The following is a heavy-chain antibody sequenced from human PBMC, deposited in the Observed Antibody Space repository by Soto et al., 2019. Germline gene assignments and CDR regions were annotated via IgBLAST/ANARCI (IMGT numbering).Heavy chain of an antibody. J-gene: IGHJ4*02. CDR1: GFTFSPYE. Sequence: GGSLRLSCAASGFTFSPYEMSWVRQAPGKGLEWISYISSSGSTIHYADSVKGRLSISRDNAKKSLFLQMNSLRAEDTAVYYCVREATCSNGVCKFDYWGRGTLVTVYS. CDR2: ISSSGSTI. CDR3: VREATCSNGVCKFDY. D-gene: IGHD2-8*01. V-gene: IGHV3-48*03.